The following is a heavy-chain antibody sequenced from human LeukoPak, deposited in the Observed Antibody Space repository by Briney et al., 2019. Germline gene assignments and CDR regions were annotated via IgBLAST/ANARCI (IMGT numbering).Heavy chain of an antibody. CDR3: ARTRCGGDGWRAFDI. CDR2: IDWDDDR. J-gene: IGHJ3*02. V-gene: IGHV2-70*11. D-gene: IGHD2-21*02. Sequence: RESGPALVKPTQTLTLTCTFSGFSLNTAGMCVSWIRQPPGKALEWLARIDWDDDRYCKTSLKTRLTISKDTSKNQVVLTMTNMDPVDTATYYCARTRCGGDGWRAFDIWGQGTMVTVSS. CDR1: GFSLNTAGMC.